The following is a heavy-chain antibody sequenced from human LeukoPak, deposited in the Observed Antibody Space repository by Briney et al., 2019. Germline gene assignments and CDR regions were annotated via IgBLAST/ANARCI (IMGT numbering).Heavy chain of an antibody. CDR3: AREPTSRDGYKSYGMDV. CDR1: GGSISSGGYY. CDR2: IYYSGST. Sequence: PSETLSLTCTVSGGSISSGGYYWSWIRQHPGKGLEWIGYIYYSGSTYYNPSLKSRVTISVDTSKNQFSLKLSSVTAADTAVYYCAREPTSRDGYKSYGMDVWGQGTTVTVSS. D-gene: IGHD5-24*01. J-gene: IGHJ6*02. V-gene: IGHV4-31*03.